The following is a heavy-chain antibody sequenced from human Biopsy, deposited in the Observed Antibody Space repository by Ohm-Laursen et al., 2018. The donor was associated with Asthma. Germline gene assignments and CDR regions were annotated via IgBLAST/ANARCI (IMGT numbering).Heavy chain of an antibody. CDR3: ASDFPKDYVRYNFQF. Sequence: ASVKVSCKLSGYSLTDLSMHWVRQAPGQGLEWMGGHDHEEGGTVNARRFQGRVTMTENTSTDTAYMELSSLSSDDTAVYYCASDFPKDYVRYNFQFWGQGTLVTVSS. CDR1: GYSLTDLS. D-gene: IGHD4-17*01. J-gene: IGHJ4*02. V-gene: IGHV1-24*01. CDR2: HDHEEGGT.